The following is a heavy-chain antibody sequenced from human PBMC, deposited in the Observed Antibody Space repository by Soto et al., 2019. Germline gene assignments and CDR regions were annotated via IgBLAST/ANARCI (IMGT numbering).Heavy chain of an antibody. CDR2: ISGTGGST. CDR3: AKVWRYYDSSGYSPLRYYFDY. D-gene: IGHD3-22*01. CDR1: GVTFSSYA. Sequence: XGSLRLSCAASGVTFSSYAMSWVRQTPGKGLEWVSAISGTGGSTYYADSVKGRFTISRDNSKNTLYLQMNSLRAEDTAVYYCAKVWRYYDSSGYSPLRYYFDYWGQGTLVTVSS. J-gene: IGHJ4*02. V-gene: IGHV3-23*01.